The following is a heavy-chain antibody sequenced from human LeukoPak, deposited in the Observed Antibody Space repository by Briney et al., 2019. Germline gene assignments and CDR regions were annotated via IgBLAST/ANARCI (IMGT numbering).Heavy chain of an antibody. CDR2: VTTSGAT. Sequence: GGSLRLSCAASGFTFSSYPMSWVRQAPGKGLEWLSGVTTSGATYYAHSVKGRFTLSRDNSKNTVYLQMDSLRAEDTALYYCAKRVVRGAFDIWGQGTMATVSS. CDR3: AKRVVRGAFDI. J-gene: IGHJ3*02. CDR1: GFTFSSYP. D-gene: IGHD5/OR15-5a*01. V-gene: IGHV3-23*01.